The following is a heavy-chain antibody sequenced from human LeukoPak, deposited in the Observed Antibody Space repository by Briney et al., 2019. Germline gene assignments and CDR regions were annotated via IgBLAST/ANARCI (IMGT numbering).Heavy chain of an antibody. J-gene: IGHJ4*02. Sequence: ASVKVSCKASGYTFTGYYMHWVRQAPGQGLEWMGWINPNSGGTNYAQKFQGRVTMTRDMSISTAYMELRRLRSDDTAVYYCARDGRVDTAMVTRDYWGQGTLVTVSS. V-gene: IGHV1-2*02. CDR2: INPNSGGT. CDR3: ARDGRVDTAMVTRDY. D-gene: IGHD5-18*01. CDR1: GYTFTGYY.